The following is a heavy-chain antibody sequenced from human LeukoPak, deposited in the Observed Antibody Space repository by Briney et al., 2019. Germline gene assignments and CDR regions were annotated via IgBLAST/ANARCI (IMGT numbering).Heavy chain of an antibody. V-gene: IGHV1-2*02. CDR2: INPSSGGT. D-gene: IGHD6-13*01. Sequence: ASVKVSCKASGYTFTNYYLHWVRQAPEQGLEWMGWINPSSGGTDYAQKFQGRVTMTRDTSISTAYMELSSLKSDDTAVYYCARDGVYSRNFDAFDIWGQGTMVTVSS. CDR1: GYTFTNYY. CDR3: ARDGVYSRNFDAFDI. J-gene: IGHJ3*02.